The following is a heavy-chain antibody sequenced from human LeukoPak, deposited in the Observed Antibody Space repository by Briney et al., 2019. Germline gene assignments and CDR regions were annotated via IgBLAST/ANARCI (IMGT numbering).Heavy chain of an antibody. J-gene: IGHJ4*02. Sequence: EASVKVSCKASGYTFTGYYMHWVRQAPGQGLEWMGWINPNSGGTNYAQKFQGRVTMTRDTSISTAYMELSRLRSDDTAVYYCARVKGSMVRGVKYYFDYWGQGTLVTVSS. V-gene: IGHV1-2*02. CDR2: INPNSGGT. CDR3: ARVKGSMVRGVKYYFDY. D-gene: IGHD3-10*01. CDR1: GYTFTGYY.